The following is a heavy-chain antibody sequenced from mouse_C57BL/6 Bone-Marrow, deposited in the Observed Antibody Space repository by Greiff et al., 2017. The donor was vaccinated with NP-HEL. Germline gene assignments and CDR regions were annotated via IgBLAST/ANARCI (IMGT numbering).Heavy chain of an antibody. Sequence: QVQLQQSGPELVKPGASVKISCKASGYAFSSSWMNWVKQRPGKGLEWIGRIYPGDGDTNYNGKFKGKATLTADKSSSTAYMQLSSLTSEASAVYFCARSGDYDEGYWGQGTTLTVSS. CDR3: ARSGDYDEGY. D-gene: IGHD2-4*01. CDR1: GYAFSSSW. CDR2: IYPGDGDT. V-gene: IGHV1-82*01. J-gene: IGHJ2*01.